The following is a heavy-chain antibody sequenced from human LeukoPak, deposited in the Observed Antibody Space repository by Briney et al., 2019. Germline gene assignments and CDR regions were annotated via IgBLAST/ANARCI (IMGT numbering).Heavy chain of an antibody. CDR3: ARQPRDCSSTSCYGDWFDP. V-gene: IGHV4-39*01. D-gene: IGHD2-2*01. Sequence: SETLSLTCTVSGGSISSTTYYWAWIRQPPGMGLEWIGSVYYGETTYYNPSLKSRVTISVDTSKNQFSLKLSSVTAADTAVYYCARQPRDCSSTSCYGDWFDPWGQGTLVTVSS. J-gene: IGHJ5*02. CDR2: VYYGETT. CDR1: GGSISSTTYY.